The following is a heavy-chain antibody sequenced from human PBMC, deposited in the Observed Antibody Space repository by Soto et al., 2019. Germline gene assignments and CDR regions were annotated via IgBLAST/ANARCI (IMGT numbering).Heavy chain of an antibody. J-gene: IGHJ4*02. CDR3: KAEPSGGELRFRVDY. Sequence: GASVKVSCKASGGTFSSYAISWVRQAPGQGLEWMGGIIPIFGTANYAQKYQGRVTITADESTSTAYMELSSLRSEDTAVYYCKAEPSGGELRFRVDYGGRGTLVTVS. CDR2: IIPIFGTA. CDR1: GGTFSSYA. D-gene: IGHD1-26*01. V-gene: IGHV1-69*13.